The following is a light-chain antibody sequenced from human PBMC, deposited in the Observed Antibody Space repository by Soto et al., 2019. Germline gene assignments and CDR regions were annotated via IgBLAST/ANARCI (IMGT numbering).Light chain of an antibody. Sequence: EFVLTQSPGTLSLSPGERATLSCRASQTVRNNYLAWYQQKPGQAPRLLIYDASSRATGIPDRFSGGGSVTDFTGTGSRLEPKHFRVYNCQQYGSATPWTFGQ. J-gene: IGKJ1*01. CDR1: QTVRNNY. V-gene: IGKV3-20*01. CDR2: DAS. CDR3: QQYGSATPWT.